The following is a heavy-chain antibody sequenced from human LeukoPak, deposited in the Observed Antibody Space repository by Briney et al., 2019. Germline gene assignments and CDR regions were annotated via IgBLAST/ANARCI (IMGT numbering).Heavy chain of an antibody. Sequence: GASVKVSCKASGYTFIDYYMHWVRQAPGQGLEWMGWINPNSGGTNYAQNFQGRVTMTRDTSIRTVYMELSRLRSDGTAVYYCANTYALGNYYKGGFDPWGQGTLVTVSS. CDR3: ANTYALGNYYKGGFDP. J-gene: IGHJ5*02. CDR2: INPNSGGT. CDR1: GYTFIDYY. V-gene: IGHV1-2*02. D-gene: IGHD3-10*01.